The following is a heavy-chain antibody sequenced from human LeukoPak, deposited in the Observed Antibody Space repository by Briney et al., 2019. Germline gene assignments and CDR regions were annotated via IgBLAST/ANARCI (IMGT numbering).Heavy chain of an antibody. Sequence: GGSLRLSCEVSGITLSNYGMSWVRQAPGKGLEWVAGISGSGGGTNYAESVKGRFTISRDNSKNTLYLQMSSLRAEDTAVYFCAKRGVVIRVILVGFHKEAYYFDSWGQGALVSVSS. D-gene: IGHD3-22*01. J-gene: IGHJ4*02. V-gene: IGHV3-23*01. CDR3: AKRGVVIRVILVGFHKEAYYFDS. CDR1: GITLSNYG. CDR2: ISGSGGGT.